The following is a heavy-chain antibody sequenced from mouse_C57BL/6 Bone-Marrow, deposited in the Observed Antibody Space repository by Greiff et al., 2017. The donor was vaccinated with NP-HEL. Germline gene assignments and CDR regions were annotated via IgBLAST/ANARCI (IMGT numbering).Heavy chain of an antibody. J-gene: IGHJ4*01. V-gene: IGHV1-55*01. D-gene: IGHD2-4*01. Sequence: QVHVKQPGAELVKPGASVKMSCKASGYTFTSYWITWVKQRPGQGLEWIGDIYPGSGSTNYNEKFKSKATLTVDKSSSTAYMQLSSLTSEDSAVYYCARGGIYYDYAMDYWGQGTSVTVSS. CDR2: IYPGSGST. CDR1: GYTFTSYW. CDR3: ARGGIYYDYAMDY.